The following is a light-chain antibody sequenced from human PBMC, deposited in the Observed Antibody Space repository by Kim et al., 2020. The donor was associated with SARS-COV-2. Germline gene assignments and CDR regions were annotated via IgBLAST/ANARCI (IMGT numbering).Light chain of an antibody. Sequence: SYELTQPPSVSVSPGQTASITCSGDKLGDKYACWYQQKPGQSPVLVIYQDSKRPSGIPERFSGSNSGNTATLTISGTQAMDEADYYCQAWDSSTAGVVFGGGPQLTVL. CDR1: KLGDKY. CDR3: QAWDSSTAGVV. CDR2: QDS. V-gene: IGLV3-1*01. J-gene: IGLJ2*01.